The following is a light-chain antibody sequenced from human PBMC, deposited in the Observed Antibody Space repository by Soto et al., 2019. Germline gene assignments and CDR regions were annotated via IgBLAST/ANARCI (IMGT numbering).Light chain of an antibody. CDR1: STDFVSYNR. CDR3: SLYTSENTYV. J-gene: IGLJ1*01. V-gene: IGLV2-18*01. CDR2: EAS. Sequence: QSVLTQPPSVSGSPGQSVTISCTGISTDFVSYNRVSWYQQPPGTAPKPIIYEASNRPSGVPDRFSGSKSGNTASLTISGLQAADEADYYCSLYTSENTYVFGTGTKVTVL.